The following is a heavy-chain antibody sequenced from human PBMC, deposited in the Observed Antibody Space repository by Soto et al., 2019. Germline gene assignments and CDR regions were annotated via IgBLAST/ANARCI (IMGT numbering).Heavy chain of an antibody. D-gene: IGHD3-10*01. CDR1: GGSVSSGSYY. CDR3: ARDYLYYYGSGSYYNACYAPKRKYYGMDF. Sequence: SENLSLTCTVSGGSVSSGSYYWSWIRQPPGKGLEWIGYIYYSGSTNYNPSLKSRVTISVDTSKNQFSLKLSSVTAADTAVYYCARDYLYYYGSGSYYNACYAPKRKYYGMDFWGQGTTVTVSS. CDR2: IYYSGST. J-gene: IGHJ6*02. V-gene: IGHV4-61*01.